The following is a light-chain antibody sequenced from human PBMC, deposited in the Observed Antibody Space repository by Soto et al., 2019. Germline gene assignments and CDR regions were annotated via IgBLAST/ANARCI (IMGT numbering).Light chain of an antibody. CDR3: RSYTRSSTRV. CDR2: EVS. Sequence: QSALTQPASVSGSPGQSITISCTGTSSDVGGYNYVSWYQQHPGKAPKLMIYEVSNRPSGVSNRFSGSKSGNPASLTISGLQAEDEAEYFCRSYTRSSTRVFGTGTKVTVL. V-gene: IGLV2-14*01. CDR1: SSDVGGYNY. J-gene: IGLJ1*01.